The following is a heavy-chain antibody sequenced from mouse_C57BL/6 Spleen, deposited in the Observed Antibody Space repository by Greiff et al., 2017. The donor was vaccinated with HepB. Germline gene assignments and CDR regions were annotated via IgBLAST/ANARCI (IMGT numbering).Heavy chain of an antibody. Sequence: VKLMESGAELVKPGASVKISCKASGYAFSSYWMNWVKQRPGKGLEWIGQIYPGDGDTNYNGKFKGKATLTADKSSSTAYMQLSSLTSEDSAVYFCARAPSSGYWFAYWGQGTLVTVSA. CDR3: ARAPSSGYWFAY. CDR1: GYAFSSYW. J-gene: IGHJ3*01. D-gene: IGHD3-2*02. V-gene: IGHV1-80*01. CDR2: IYPGDGDT.